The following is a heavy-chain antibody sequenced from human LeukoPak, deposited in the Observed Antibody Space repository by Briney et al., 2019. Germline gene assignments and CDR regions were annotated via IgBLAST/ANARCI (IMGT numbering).Heavy chain of an antibody. CDR3: ARTYYYDSSGYRSPYYYYGMDV. D-gene: IGHD3-22*01. Sequence: GASVKVSCKASVGTFSSYAISWVRQAPGQGLEWTGRIIPILGIANYAQKFQGRVTITADKSTSAAYMELSSLRSEDTAVYYCARTYYYDSSGYRSPYYYYGMDVWGQGTTVTVSS. CDR1: VGTFSSYA. J-gene: IGHJ6*02. CDR2: IIPILGIA. V-gene: IGHV1-69*04.